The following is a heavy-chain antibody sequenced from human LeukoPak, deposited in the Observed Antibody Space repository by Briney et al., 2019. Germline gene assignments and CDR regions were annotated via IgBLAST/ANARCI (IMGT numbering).Heavy chain of an antibody. J-gene: IGHJ6*02. CDR1: GGSMSSYY. Sequence: PSETLSLICTVSGGSMSSYYWSWIRQPPGKGLEWIGYIYYSGSTNYNPSLKSRVTISVDTSKNQFSLNLSSVTAADTAVYYCARVVYYGVDVWGQGTTVTASS. CDR2: IYYSGST. CDR3: ARVVYYGVDV. V-gene: IGHV4-59*01.